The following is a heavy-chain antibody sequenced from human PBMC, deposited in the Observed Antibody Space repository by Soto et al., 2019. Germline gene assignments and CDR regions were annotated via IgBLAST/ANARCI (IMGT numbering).Heavy chain of an antibody. CDR2: IYYSGST. D-gene: IGHD1-26*01. CDR3: AILGRGSYYFYYYAMDV. J-gene: IGHJ6*02. CDR1: GGSISSSSYY. Sequence: SETLSLTCTVSGGSISSSSYYWAWIRQPPGKGLEWIGSIYYSGSTYYNPSLKSRVTISVDTSKNQFSLKLSSVTAADTAVYYCAILGRGSYYFYYYAMDVWGQGTTVT. V-gene: IGHV4-39*01.